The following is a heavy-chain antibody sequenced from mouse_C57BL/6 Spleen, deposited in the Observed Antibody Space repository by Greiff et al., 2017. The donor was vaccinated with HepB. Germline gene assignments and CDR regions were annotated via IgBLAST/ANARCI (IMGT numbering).Heavy chain of an antibody. J-gene: IGHJ2*01. D-gene: IGHD1-1*01. Sequence: EVQLVESGGDLVKPGGSLKLSCAASGFTFSSYGMSWVRQTPDKRLEWVATISSGGSYTYYPDSVKGRFTISRDNAKNTLYLQMSSLKSEDTAMYYCARHEGYYGSRGYFDYWGQGTTLTVSS. CDR1: GFTFSSYG. V-gene: IGHV5-6*01. CDR2: ISSGGSYT. CDR3: ARHEGYYGSRGYFDY.